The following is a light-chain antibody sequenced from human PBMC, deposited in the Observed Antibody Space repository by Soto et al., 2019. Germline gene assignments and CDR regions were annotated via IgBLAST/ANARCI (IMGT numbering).Light chain of an antibody. CDR1: QSVRSN. CDR2: DAS. V-gene: IGKV3-15*01. Sequence: EIVMTQSPVTLSVSPGERATLCCRASQSVRSNLAWYQQKPGQAPRLLMYDASTRATGIPARFSGSGSGTEFTLTISSLQSEDFAVYYCQQYNNWPPWTFGQGTKVDIK. CDR3: QQYNNWPPWT. J-gene: IGKJ1*01.